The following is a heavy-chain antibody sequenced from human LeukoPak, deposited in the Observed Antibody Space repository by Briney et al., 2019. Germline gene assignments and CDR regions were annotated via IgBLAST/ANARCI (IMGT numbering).Heavy chain of an antibody. Sequence: GRSLRLSCAASGFTFDDYAMHWVRQAPGKGLEWVSGISWNSGSIGYADPVKGRFTISRDNAKNSLYLQMNSLRAEDTALYYCAKAPGDSYYYYMDVWGKGTTVTVSS. V-gene: IGHV3-9*01. CDR3: AKAPGDSYYYYMDV. CDR1: GFTFDDYA. CDR2: ISWNSGSI. J-gene: IGHJ6*03. D-gene: IGHD3-16*01.